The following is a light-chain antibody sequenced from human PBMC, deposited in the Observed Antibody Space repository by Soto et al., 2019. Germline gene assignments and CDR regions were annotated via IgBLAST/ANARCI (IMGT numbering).Light chain of an antibody. J-gene: IGKJ4*01. V-gene: IGKV3-20*01. Sequence: EIVLTQSPGTLSLSPGEGATLSCRASQTVTNDYLAWFQQKPGQAPRLLIYDASNRDTGIPDRFSGSGSGTEFTLTISSLQPDDFATYYCQQYNSYSLTIGGGTKVEIK. CDR2: DAS. CDR1: QTVTNDY. CDR3: QQYNSYSLT.